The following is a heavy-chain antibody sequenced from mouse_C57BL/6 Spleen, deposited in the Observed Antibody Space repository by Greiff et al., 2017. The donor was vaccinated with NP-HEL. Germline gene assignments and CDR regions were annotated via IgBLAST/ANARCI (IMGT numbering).Heavy chain of an antibody. CDR3: AREDDGYLFAY. CDR2: IHPNSGST. CDR1: GYTFTSYW. J-gene: IGHJ3*01. Sequence: QVHVKQPGAELVKPGASVKLSCKASGYTFTSYWMHWVKQRPGQGLEWIGMIHPNSGSTNYNEKFKSKATLTVDKSSSTAYMQLSSLTSEDSAVYYCAREDDGYLFAYWGQGTLVTVSA. V-gene: IGHV1-64*01. D-gene: IGHD2-3*01.